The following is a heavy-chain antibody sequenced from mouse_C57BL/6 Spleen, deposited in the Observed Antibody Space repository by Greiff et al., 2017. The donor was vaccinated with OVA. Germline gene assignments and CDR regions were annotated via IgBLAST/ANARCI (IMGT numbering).Heavy chain of an antibody. J-gene: IGHJ3*01. CDR2: IYPSDSET. CDR1: GYTFTSYW. Sequence: QVHVKQPGAELVRPGSSVKLSCKASGYTFTSYWMDWVKQRPGQGLEWIGNIYPSDSETHYNQKFKDKATLTVDKSSSTAYMQLSSLTSEDSAVYYCASGSNYSAWFAYWGQGTLVTVSA. V-gene: IGHV1-61*01. D-gene: IGHD2-5*01. CDR3: ASGSNYSAWFAY.